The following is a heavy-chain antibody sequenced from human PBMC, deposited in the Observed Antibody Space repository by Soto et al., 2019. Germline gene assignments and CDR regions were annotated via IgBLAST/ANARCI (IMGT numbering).Heavy chain of an antibody. D-gene: IGHD3-10*01. V-gene: IGHV4-61*08. CDR2: IYYSAST. CDR3: ARGEWMIRGADYYYYMDV. CDR1: GGSISSGDYY. J-gene: IGHJ6*03. Sequence: SETLSLTCTVSGGSISSGDYYWSWIRQPPGKGLEWIGDIYYSASTHYNPSLESRVTFSVDTSKNQFSLRLTSVTAADTALYYCARGEWMIRGADYYYYMDVWGKGTTVTVSS.